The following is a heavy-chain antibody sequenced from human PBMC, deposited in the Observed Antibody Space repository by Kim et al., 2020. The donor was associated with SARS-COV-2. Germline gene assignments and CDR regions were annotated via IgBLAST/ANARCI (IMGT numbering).Heavy chain of an antibody. Sequence: SETLSLTCAVYGGSFSGYYWSWIRQPPGKGLEWIGEINHSGSTNYNPSLKSRVTISVDTSKNQFSLKLSSVTAADTAVYYCARASLPPGYYGSGSYYRLAGYYYGMDVWGQGTTVTVSS. CDR3: ARASLPPGYYGSGSYYRLAGYYYGMDV. J-gene: IGHJ6*02. CDR2: INHSGST. D-gene: IGHD3-10*01. CDR1: GGSFSGYY. V-gene: IGHV4-34*01.